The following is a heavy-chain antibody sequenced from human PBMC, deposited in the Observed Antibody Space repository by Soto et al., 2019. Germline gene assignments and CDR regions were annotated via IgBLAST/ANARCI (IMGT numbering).Heavy chain of an antibody. CDR3: ARGLVSSTNGY. CDR1: GFTFSSYA. D-gene: IGHD2-2*01. J-gene: IGHJ4*02. Sequence: QVQLVESGGGVVQPGRSLRLSCAASGFTFSSYAMHWVRQAPGKGLEWVAVISYDGSNKYYADSVKGRFTISRDNSKNTLYLQMNSLRAEDTAVYYCARGLVSSTNGYWGQGTLVTVSS. CDR2: ISYDGSNK. V-gene: IGHV3-30-3*01.